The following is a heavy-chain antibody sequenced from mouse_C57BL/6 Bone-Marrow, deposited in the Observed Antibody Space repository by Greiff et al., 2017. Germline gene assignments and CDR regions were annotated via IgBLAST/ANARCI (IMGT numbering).Heavy chain of an antibody. CDR1: GFTFSSYA. Sequence: EVMLVESGGGLVKPGGSLKLSCAASGFTFSSYAMSWVRQTPEKRLEWVATISGGGSYTYYPDNVKGRFTISRDNAKNNLYLQMSHLKSEDTAMYYCARDYYGSSYALAYWGQGTLVTVSA. CDR2: ISGGGSYT. J-gene: IGHJ3*01. CDR3: ARDYYGSSYALAY. D-gene: IGHD1-1*01. V-gene: IGHV5-4*01.